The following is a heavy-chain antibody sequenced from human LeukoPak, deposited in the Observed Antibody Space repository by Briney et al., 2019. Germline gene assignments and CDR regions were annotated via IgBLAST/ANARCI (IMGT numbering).Heavy chain of an antibody. V-gene: IGHV3-21*01. CDR2: ISSSSSYI. CDR1: GFTFSSYS. J-gene: IGHJ4*02. CDR3: ARDGRAGIVVVPAANFDY. D-gene: IGHD2-2*01. Sequence: GGSRRLSCAASGFTFSSYSMNWVRQAPGKGLEWVSSISSSSSYIYYADSVKGRFTISRDNPKNSLYLQMNSLRAEDTAVYYCARDGRAGIVVVPAANFDYWGQGTLVTVSS.